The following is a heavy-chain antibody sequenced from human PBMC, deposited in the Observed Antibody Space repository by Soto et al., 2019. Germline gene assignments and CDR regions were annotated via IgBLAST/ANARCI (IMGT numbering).Heavy chain of an antibody. Sequence: ASVKVSCKASGYTFTSYGISWVRQAPGQGLEWMGWISAYNSNTNYAQKLQGRVTMTTDTSTSTAYMELRSLRSDDTAVYYCAVAYCGGDCWAGFDYWGQGTQVTVS. V-gene: IGHV1-18*01. CDR3: AVAYCGGDCWAGFDY. D-gene: IGHD2-21*01. CDR1: GYTFTSYG. CDR2: ISAYNSNT. J-gene: IGHJ4*02.